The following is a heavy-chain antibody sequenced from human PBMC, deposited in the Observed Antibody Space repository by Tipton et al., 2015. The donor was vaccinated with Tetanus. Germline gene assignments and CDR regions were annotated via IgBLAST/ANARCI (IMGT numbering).Heavy chain of an antibody. J-gene: IGHJ5*02. D-gene: IGHD4-17*01. Sequence: TLSLTCTVSGGSISSYYWSWIRQPPGKGLEWIGYIYYSGSTNYNPSLKSRVTISVDTSKNQFSLKLSSVTAADTAMYYCARGGRYAYGVQGWFDPWGQGTLVTVSS. CDR1: GGSISSYY. V-gene: IGHV4-59*01. CDR2: IYYSGST. CDR3: ARGGRYAYGVQGWFDP.